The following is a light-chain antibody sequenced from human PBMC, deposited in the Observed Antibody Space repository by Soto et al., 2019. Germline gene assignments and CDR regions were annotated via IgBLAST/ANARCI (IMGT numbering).Light chain of an antibody. V-gene: IGLV4-69*01. CDR1: SGHSSYA. Sequence: QSVLTQSPSASASLGASVKLTCTLSSGHSSYAIAWYQQQPEKGPRYLMNLNSDGSHSKGDGIPDRFSGSSSGAEHYLTISRLQSEDEADYYCQTWGTGAWVFGGGTKLTVL. J-gene: IGLJ3*02. CDR2: LNSDGSH. CDR3: QTWGTGAWV.